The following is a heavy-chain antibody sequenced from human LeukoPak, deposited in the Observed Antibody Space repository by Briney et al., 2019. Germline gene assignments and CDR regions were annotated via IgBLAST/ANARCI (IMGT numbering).Heavy chain of an antibody. CDR1: GYTFTSYG. D-gene: IGHD3-22*01. V-gene: IGHV1-46*01. Sequence: SVKVSCKASGYTFTSYGISWVRQAPGQGLEWMGIINPSGGSTSYAQKFQGRVTMTRDTSTSTVYMELSSLRSEDTAVYYCARGISSGYYYSNWFDPWGQGTLVTVSS. CDR2: INPSGGST. CDR3: ARGISSGYYYSNWFDP. J-gene: IGHJ5*02.